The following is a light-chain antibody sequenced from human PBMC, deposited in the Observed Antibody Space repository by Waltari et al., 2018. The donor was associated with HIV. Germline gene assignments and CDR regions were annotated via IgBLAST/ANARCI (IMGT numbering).Light chain of an antibody. J-gene: IGKJ4*01. Sequence: AIRMTQSPSSFSASTGDRVTITCRASQGISSYLAWYQQKPGKAPKLLTYAASTLQSGVPSRFSGSGSGTDFTLTISCLQSEDFATYYCQQYYSYLLTFGGGTKVEIK. V-gene: IGKV1-8*01. CDR3: QQYYSYLLT. CDR1: QGISSY. CDR2: AAS.